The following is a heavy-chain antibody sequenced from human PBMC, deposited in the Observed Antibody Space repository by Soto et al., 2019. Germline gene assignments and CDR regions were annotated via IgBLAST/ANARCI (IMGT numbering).Heavy chain of an antibody. Sequence: GASVKVSCKASGGTFSSYAISWVRQAPGQGLEWMGGIIPIFGTANYAQKFQGRVTITADESTSTAYMELSSLRSEDTAVYYCARDLVGDYGWFDPWGQGTLVTVSS. CDR1: GGTFSSYA. D-gene: IGHD4-17*01. CDR3: ARDLVGDYGWFDP. CDR2: IIPIFGTA. V-gene: IGHV1-69*13. J-gene: IGHJ5*02.